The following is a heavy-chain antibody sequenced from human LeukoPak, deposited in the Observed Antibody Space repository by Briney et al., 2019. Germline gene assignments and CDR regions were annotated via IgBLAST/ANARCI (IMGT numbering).Heavy chain of an antibody. CDR1: GYTFSSYD. Sequence: ASVKVSCKASGYTFSSYDINWVRQATGQGLEWMGWMNPNSGNKGYAQKFQGRVTMTMNTSITTAYMELSSLRSEDTAVYYCARGPQWRGDYYYMDVWGRGTTVTVSS. J-gene: IGHJ6*03. CDR3: ARGPQWRGDYYYMDV. V-gene: IGHV1-8*02. D-gene: IGHD6-19*01. CDR2: MNPNSGNK.